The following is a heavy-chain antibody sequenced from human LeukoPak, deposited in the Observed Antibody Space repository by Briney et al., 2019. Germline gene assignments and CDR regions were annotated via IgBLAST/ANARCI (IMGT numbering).Heavy chain of an antibody. CDR3: ARGLKCDYVETRLWNY. V-gene: IGHV4-34*01. J-gene: IGHJ4*02. Sequence: PSETLSLTCAVYGSSFSGYPWCWGRQPPGKGLEWIGEINHSGNTNYNPSLKSRVTVSVDTSKNQSSLELSSVTAADTAVYYCARGLKCDYVETRLWNYWGQGTLVTVSS. CDR1: GSSFSGYP. D-gene: IGHD4-17*01. CDR2: INHSGNT.